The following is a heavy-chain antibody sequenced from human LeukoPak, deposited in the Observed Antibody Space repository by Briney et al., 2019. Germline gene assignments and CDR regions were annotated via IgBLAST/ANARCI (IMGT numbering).Heavy chain of an antibody. CDR1: GGSISSGDYY. CDR3: ARDYQRRTEDYDILTPNRRWFDP. CDR2: IYYSGST. Sequence: SQTLSLTCTVSGGSISSGDYYWSWIRQPPGKGLEWIGYIYYSGSTYYNPSLKSRVTISVDTFKNQFSLKLSSVTAADTAVYYCARDYQRRTEDYDILTPNRRWFDPWGQGTLVTVSS. V-gene: IGHV4-30-4*01. J-gene: IGHJ5*02. D-gene: IGHD3-9*01.